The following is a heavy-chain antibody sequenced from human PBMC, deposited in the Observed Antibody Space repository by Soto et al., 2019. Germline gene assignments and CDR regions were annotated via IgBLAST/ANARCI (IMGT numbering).Heavy chain of an antibody. Sequence: ASVKVSCKASGYTFTSYDINWVRQATGQGPEWMGWMNPNSGGTNYAQKFQGWVTMTRDTSTSTAYMELSRLRSDDTAVYYCARGSQQDAFDIWGQGTMVTVSS. CDR2: MNPNSGGT. CDR1: GYTFTSYD. V-gene: IGHV1-2*04. J-gene: IGHJ3*02. CDR3: ARGSQQDAFDI.